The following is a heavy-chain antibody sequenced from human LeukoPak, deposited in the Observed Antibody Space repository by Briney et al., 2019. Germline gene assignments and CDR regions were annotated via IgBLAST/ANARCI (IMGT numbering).Heavy chain of an antibody. CDR3: ARDFTAIGTYYFDY. J-gene: IGHJ4*02. V-gene: IGHV3-53*05. CDR2: ISGGGST. D-gene: IGHD1-26*01. CDR1: GFTVSSTY. Sequence: GGSLRLSCAASGFTVSSTYMSWVRQAPGKGLEWVSLISGGGSTYYADSGKGRFTISRDNSKNTLYLQMNSLRAEDTAVFYCARDFTAIGTYYFDYWGQGTLVTVSS.